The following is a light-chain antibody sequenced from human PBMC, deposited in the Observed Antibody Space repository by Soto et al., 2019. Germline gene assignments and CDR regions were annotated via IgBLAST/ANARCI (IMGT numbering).Light chain of an antibody. Sequence: DIQMTQSPSTLSASVGDRVTITCRVSQTISGWLAWYQQKPGRAPRLLIYDASSLESGVPSRFSGSGSGTEFTLTISSLQPDDFATYYCQQYSRYWTFGQGTKVEV. J-gene: IGKJ1*01. V-gene: IGKV1-5*01. CDR2: DAS. CDR1: QTISGW. CDR3: QQYSRYWT.